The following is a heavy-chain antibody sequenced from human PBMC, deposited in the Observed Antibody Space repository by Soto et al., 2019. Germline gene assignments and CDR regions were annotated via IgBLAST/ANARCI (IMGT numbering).Heavy chain of an antibody. CDR1: GYTFTSYD. D-gene: IGHD2-15*01. V-gene: IGHV1-8*01. J-gene: IGHJ5*02. CDR2: MNPNSGNT. CDR3: ARAPLVVAAKPLRAWFAP. Sequence: VASVKVSCKASGYTFTSYDINWVRQATGQGLEWMGWMNPNSGNTGYAQKFQGRVTMTRNTSISTAYMELSSLRSEDTAVYYCARAPLVVAAKPLRAWFAPWGQGTLVPVSS.